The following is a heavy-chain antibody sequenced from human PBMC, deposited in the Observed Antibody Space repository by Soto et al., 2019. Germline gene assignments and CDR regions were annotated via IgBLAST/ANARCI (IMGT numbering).Heavy chain of an antibody. CDR2: ISGGGDTT. V-gene: IGHV3-23*01. CDR1: GFTFNNYA. J-gene: IGHJ4*02. CDR3: AKGRGGSGSLTPRVDF. Sequence: EVQLLESGGGLVQPGGSLRLSCAASGFTFNNYAMTWVRQAPGKGLECVSAISGGGDTTSYADSVKVRFTVSRVGSKNTLYLQMSSLRAEDTALYYCAKGRGGSGSLTPRVDFWGQGTLVTVSS. D-gene: IGHD3-10*01.